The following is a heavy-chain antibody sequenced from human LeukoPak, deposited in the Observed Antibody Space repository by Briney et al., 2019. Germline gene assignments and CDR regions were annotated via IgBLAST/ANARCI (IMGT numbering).Heavy chain of an antibody. CDR1: GFIVSSNY. Sequence: PGGSLRLSCAASGFIVSSNYMSWVRQAPGKGLEWASVIYSGGSTYYADSVKGRFTISRDNSKNTLYLQMNSLRAEDTAVYYCAKVQSTVQRAFDIWGQGTMVTVSS. CDR3: AKVQSTVQRAFDI. J-gene: IGHJ3*02. V-gene: IGHV3-53*01. D-gene: IGHD4-17*01. CDR2: IYSGGST.